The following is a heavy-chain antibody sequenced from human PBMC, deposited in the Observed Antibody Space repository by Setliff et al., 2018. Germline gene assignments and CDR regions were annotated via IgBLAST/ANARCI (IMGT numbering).Heavy chain of an antibody. D-gene: IGHD1-1*01. CDR3: ASRTTGPGGWFDY. CDR1: NGSISSGNYF. V-gene: IGHV4-39*01. J-gene: IGHJ5*01. Sequence: SETLSLTCTVSNGSISSGNYFWGWIRQPPGKGLEWMGSIFYTGTTYYSPSLKSRVTISVDTSKNQFSLRLTSVTAADTAIYYCASRTTGPGGWFDYWGQGALVTVSS. CDR2: IFYTGTT.